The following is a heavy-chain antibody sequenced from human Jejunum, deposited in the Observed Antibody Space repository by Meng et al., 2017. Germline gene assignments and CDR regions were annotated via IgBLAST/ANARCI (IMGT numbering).Heavy chain of an antibody. V-gene: IGHV4-38-2*01. D-gene: IGHD6-13*01. CDR1: GTSISTDYY. CDR3: TRASRAAAGIDY. Sequence: SETLSLTCAVSGTSISTDYYGGWIRQPPGKGLEWIGSMFHSGHTYYNPSLDSRVTISVDMSNNQFSLKLSSVTAADTAVYYCTRASRAAAGIDYWGQGTLVTVSS. J-gene: IGHJ4*02. CDR2: MFHSGHT.